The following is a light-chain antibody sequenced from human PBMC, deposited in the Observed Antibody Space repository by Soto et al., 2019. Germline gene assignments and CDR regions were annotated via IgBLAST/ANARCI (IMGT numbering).Light chain of an antibody. V-gene: IGLV4-69*01. CDR2: LNSDGSH. CDR3: QTWGSGIVV. Sequence: QLVLTQSPSASASLGASVKLTCTLSSGHSNYAIAWHQQQSEKGPRYLMKLNSDGSHSKGDGIPDRCSGSSSGAERYLTIFSLQYEEEADYYCQTWGSGIVVFGGGTKLTVL. J-gene: IGLJ2*01. CDR1: SGHSNYA.